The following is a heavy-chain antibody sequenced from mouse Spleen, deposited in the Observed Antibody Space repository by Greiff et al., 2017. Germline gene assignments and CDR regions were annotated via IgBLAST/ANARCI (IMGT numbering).Heavy chain of an antibody. CDR1: GYTFTSYW. V-gene: IGHV1-69*01. D-gene: IGHD4-1*01. J-gene: IGHJ2*01. CDR2: IDPSDSYT. Sequence: QVQLQQPGAELVMPGASVKLSCKASGYTFTSYWMHWVKQRPGQGLEWIGEIDPSDSYTNYNQKFKGKATLTVDKSSSTAYMQLSSLTSEDSAVYYCARGSNLYFDYWGQGTTLTVSS. CDR3: ARGSNLYFDY.